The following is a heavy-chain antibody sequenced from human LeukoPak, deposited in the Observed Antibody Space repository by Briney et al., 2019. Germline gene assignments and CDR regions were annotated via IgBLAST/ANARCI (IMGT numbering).Heavy chain of an antibody. J-gene: IGHJ4*02. CDR2: ISGGGDIT. CDR1: GFNFANHA. Sequence: GGSLRLSCAASGFNFANHAMSWVRQTPGKGLEWVSAISGGGDITYYADSVAGRFTISRDNSKDTLFLQMHSLRPGDTAVYYCVREDTPATANYWGQGTLVTISS. CDR3: VREDTPATANY. V-gene: IGHV3-23*01. D-gene: IGHD2-21*02.